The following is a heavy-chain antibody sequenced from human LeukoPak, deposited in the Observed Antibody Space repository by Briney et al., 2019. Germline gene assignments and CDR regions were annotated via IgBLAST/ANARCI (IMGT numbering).Heavy chain of an antibody. J-gene: IGHJ6*03. Sequence: QPGGSLRLSCAASGFTFSSYSMNWVRQAPGKGLEWVSYISSSSSTIYYADSVKGRFTISRDNAKNSLYLQMNSLRAEDTAVYYCAREIPLDTAMVSPYMDVWGKGTTVTVSS. CDR1: GFTFSSYS. V-gene: IGHV3-48*01. CDR2: ISSSSSTI. D-gene: IGHD5-18*01. CDR3: AREIPLDTAMVSPYMDV.